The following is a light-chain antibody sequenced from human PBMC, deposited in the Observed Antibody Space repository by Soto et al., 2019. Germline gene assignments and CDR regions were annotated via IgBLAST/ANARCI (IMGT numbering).Light chain of an antibody. CDR3: QEYGSSPWT. Sequence: EIVLTQSPGTLSLSPGERATLSCRASQSVSSDYLAWYQQKPGQAPRLLIYGASSRATGIPDRFSGSGSGADFTLTISRLEPEDFAGYYCQEYGSSPWTFGQGTKVEIK. V-gene: IGKV3-20*01. J-gene: IGKJ1*01. CDR1: QSVSSDY. CDR2: GAS.